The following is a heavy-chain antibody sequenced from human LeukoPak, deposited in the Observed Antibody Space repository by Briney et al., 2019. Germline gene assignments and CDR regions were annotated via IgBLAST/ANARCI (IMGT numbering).Heavy chain of an antibody. CDR2: IIPIFGTA. Sequence: ASVKVSCKASGGTFSRYAISWVRQAPGQGLEWMGGIIPIFGTANYAQKFQGRVTITADESTSTAYMELSSLRSEDTAVYYCARASGGVGATDWFDPWGQGTLVTVSS. D-gene: IGHD1-26*01. J-gene: IGHJ5*02. CDR1: GGTFSRYA. V-gene: IGHV1-69*13. CDR3: ARASGGVGATDWFDP.